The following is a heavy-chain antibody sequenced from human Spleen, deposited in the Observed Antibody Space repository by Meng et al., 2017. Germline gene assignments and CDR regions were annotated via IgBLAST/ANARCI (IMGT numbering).Heavy chain of an antibody. J-gene: IGHJ5*01. Sequence: SLKISCAASGFTFDDYAMHWVRQAPGKGLEWVSGISWSSGSIDYADSVKGRFTISRDNAKNSLYLQMSSLRAEDTAVYYCARAFGLDVSGTYYPDNCIAPWGQGTPVTVSS. D-gene: IGHD3-22*01. V-gene: IGHV3-9*01. CDR3: ARAFGLDVSGTYYPDNCIAP. CDR1: GFTFDDYA. CDR2: ISWSSGSI.